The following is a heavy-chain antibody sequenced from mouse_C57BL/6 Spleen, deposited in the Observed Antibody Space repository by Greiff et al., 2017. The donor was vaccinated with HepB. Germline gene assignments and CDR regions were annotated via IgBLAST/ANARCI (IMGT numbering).Heavy chain of an antibody. J-gene: IGHJ1*03. V-gene: IGHV1-82*01. CDR1: GYAFSSSW. CDR2: IYPGDGDT. Sequence: VKLQESGPELVKPGASVKISCKASGYAFSSSWMNWVKQRPGKGLEWIGRIYPGDGDTNYNGKFKGKATLTADKSSSTAYMQLSSLTSEDSAVYFCARRGSNNWYFDVWGTGTTVTVSS. CDR3: ARRGSNNWYFDV. D-gene: IGHD1-1*01.